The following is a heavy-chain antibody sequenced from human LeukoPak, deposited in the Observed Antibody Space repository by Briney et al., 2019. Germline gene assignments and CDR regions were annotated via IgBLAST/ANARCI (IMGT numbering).Heavy chain of an antibody. D-gene: IGHD5-24*01. V-gene: IGHV1-69*13. CDR1: GGTFSSYA. CDR3: AKDIGPMEMATIFDY. J-gene: IGHJ4*02. Sequence: SVKVSCRASGGTFSSYAISWVRQAPGQGLEWMGGIIPIFGTANYAQKFQGRVTITADESTSTAYMELSSLRSEDTALYYCAKDIGPMEMATIFDYWGQGTLVTVSS. CDR2: IIPIFGTA.